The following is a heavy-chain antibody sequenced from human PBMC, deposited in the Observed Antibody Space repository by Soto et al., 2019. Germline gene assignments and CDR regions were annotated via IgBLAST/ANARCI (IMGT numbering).Heavy chain of an antibody. CDR1: GGTFSSYA. CDR2: IIPIFGTA. J-gene: IGHJ4*02. Sequence: QVQLVQSGAEVKKPGSSVKVSCNASGGTFSSYAIIWVRQAPGQGLEWMGGIIPIFGTANYAQKFQGRVTITADESTSTAYMELSSLRSADTAVYYCARLKRWLQSEYYFDSWGQGTLVTVSS. D-gene: IGHD5-12*01. CDR3: ARLKRWLQSEYYFDS. V-gene: IGHV1-69*12.